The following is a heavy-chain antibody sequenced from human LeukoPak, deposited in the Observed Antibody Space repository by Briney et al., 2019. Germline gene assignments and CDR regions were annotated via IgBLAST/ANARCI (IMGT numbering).Heavy chain of an antibody. CDR3: ARRCSSTSCPFDY. Sequence: GESLKISCKDSGYSFTSYWISWVRQMPGKGLEWMGRIDPSDSYTNYSPSFQGHVTISADKSISTAYLQWSSLKASDTAMYYCARRCSSTSCPFDYWGQGTLVTVSS. CDR2: IDPSDSYT. J-gene: IGHJ4*02. CDR1: GYSFTSYW. D-gene: IGHD2-2*01. V-gene: IGHV5-10-1*01.